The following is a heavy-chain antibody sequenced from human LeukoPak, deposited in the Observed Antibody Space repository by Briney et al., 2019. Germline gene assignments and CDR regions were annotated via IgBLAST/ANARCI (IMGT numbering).Heavy chain of an antibody. CDR1: GDSISNYY. J-gene: IGHJ4*02. CDR3: ARVSLVRGAPDYYFDY. V-gene: IGHV4-4*07. Sequence: PSETPSLTCTVSGDSISNYYWSWIRQPAGKGLEWIGRIYTSGSTNYNPSLKSRVTMSVDTSKNQFSLKLSSVTAADTAVYYCARVSLVRGAPDYYFDYWGQGTLVTVSS. D-gene: IGHD3-10*01. CDR2: IYTSGST.